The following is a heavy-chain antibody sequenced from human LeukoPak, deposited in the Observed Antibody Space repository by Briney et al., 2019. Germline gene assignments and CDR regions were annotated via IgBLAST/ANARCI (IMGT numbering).Heavy chain of an antibody. V-gene: IGHV1-69*13. Sequence: SVKVSCKASGGTFSSYAISWVRQAPGQGLEWMGGIIPIFGTANYAQKFQGRVTITADESTSTAYMELSSLRSEDTAVYYCASGYSSSRYYYYYYMDVWGKGTTVTTSS. CDR3: ASGYSSSRYYYYYYMDV. CDR2: IIPIFGTA. D-gene: IGHD6-13*01. J-gene: IGHJ6*03. CDR1: GGTFSSYA.